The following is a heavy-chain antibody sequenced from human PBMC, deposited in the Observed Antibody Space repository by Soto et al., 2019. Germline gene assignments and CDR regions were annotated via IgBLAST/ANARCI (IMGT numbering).Heavy chain of an antibody. D-gene: IGHD5-18*01. CDR3: ARSRAGSAMVTPLYYYGMDV. CDR2: INPNSGGT. J-gene: IGHJ6*02. CDR1: GYTFTGYY. V-gene: IGHV1-2*04. Sequence: ASVNVSCKASGYTFTGYYMHWVRQAPGQGLEWMGWINPNSGGTNYAQKFQGWVTMTRDTSISTAYMELSRLRSDDTAVYYCARSRAGSAMVTPLYYYGMDVWGQGTTVTVSS.